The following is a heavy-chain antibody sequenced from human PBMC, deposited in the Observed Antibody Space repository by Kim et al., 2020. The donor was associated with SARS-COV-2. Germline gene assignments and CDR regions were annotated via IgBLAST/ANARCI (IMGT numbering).Heavy chain of an antibody. J-gene: IGHJ4*02. D-gene: IGHD5-18*01. V-gene: IGHV3-9*01. Sequence: ADSVKGRFTISRDNAKNSLYLQMNSLRAEDTALYYCARAGYSYGYYFDYWGQGTLVTVSS. CDR3: ARAGYSYGYYFDY.